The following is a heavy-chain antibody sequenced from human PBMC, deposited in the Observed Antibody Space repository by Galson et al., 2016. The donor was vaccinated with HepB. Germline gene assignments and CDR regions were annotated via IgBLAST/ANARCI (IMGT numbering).Heavy chain of an antibody. CDR1: GFTFSYYY. CDR2: ISSSGTTI. D-gene: IGHD3-9*01. J-gene: IGHJ4*02. CDR3: AREPVRFGDLLTGPPKNPDY. V-gene: IGHV3-11*04. Sequence: SLRLSCAASGFTFSYYYMSWIRQAPGKGLEWVSYISSSGTTIYYADSVKGRFTISRDNAKNSVHLQMNSLRAEDTAVYYCAREPVRFGDLLTGPPKNPDYWGQGTLVTVSS.